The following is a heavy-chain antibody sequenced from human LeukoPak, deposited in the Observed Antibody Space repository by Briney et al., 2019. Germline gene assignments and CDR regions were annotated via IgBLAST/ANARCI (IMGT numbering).Heavy chain of an antibody. CDR1: GDSVSSNSAT. CDR2: TYYRSKWYN. CDR3: ARAPHGSGCDY. Sequence: SQTLSLTCAISGDSVSSNSATWIWIRQSPSRGLEWLGRTYYRSKWYNDYGLSVKSRITINPDTSKNQFSLQLNSVTPEDTAVYYCARAPHGSGCDYWSQGTLVTVSS. V-gene: IGHV6-1*01. J-gene: IGHJ4*02. D-gene: IGHD6-19*01.